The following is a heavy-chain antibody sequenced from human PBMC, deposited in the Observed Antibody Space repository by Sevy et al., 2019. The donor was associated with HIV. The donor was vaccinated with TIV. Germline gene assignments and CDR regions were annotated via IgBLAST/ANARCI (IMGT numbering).Heavy chain of an antibody. CDR2: IYHTGNT. D-gene: IGHD3-16*01. CDR3: ARVGGTLTVPGSFDI. J-gene: IGHJ3*02. Sequence: SETLSLTCSVSGDSITSGAFSWNWIRQPPGKGLAWIGYIYHTGNTYYSPSLKSRLTISVDRSKNQFSLNLTSVTAADTAVYYCARVGGTLTVPGSFDIWGQGTMVTVSS. CDR1: GDSITSGAFS. V-gene: IGHV4-30-2*01.